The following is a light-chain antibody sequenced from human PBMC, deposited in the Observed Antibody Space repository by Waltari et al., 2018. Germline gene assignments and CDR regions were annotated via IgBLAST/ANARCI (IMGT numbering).Light chain of an antibody. CDR2: DNS. J-gene: IGLJ2*01. CDR3: AAWDDSLNAVL. CDR1: SPNIGSNT. V-gene: IGLV1-44*01. Sequence: QSVLTQPPSASGTPRQRVTLSCSGSSPNIGSNTGHWYQQLPGTAPNLRIYDNSQRPSGVPDRFSGSKSGTSASLAISGLQSEDEADYHCAAWDDSLNAVLFGGGTKLTVL.